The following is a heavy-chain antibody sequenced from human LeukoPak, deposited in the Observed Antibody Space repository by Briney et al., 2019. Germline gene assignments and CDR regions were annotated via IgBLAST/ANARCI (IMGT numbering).Heavy chain of an antibody. CDR2: ISCDNPGT. CDR1: GFTFSSYA. D-gene: IGHD2-15*01. J-gene: IGHJ4*02. CDR3: AKASVGHCSGAFCYHFDS. Sequence: EAGGDLRLSCAASGFTFSSYAMSWVRQAPGNGLEWVAPISCDNPGTYHASSVRGRFIISRDNYKNPVHLQMNDRSAEDAARYYCAKASVGHCSGAFCYHFDSWGQRTLGTVSS. V-gene: IGHV3-23*01.